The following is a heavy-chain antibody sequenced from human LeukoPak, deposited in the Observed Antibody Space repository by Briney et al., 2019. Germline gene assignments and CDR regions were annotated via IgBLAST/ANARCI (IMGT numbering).Heavy chain of an antibody. J-gene: IGHJ6*03. CDR2: IYYSGST. CDR1: GGSISSYY. Sequence: SETLSLTCTVSGGSISSYYWSWLRQPPGKGLEWIGYIYYSGSTNYNPSLKSRVTISVDTSKNQFSLKLSSVTAADTAVYYCARGSSGYYYVYYYYYMDVWGKGTTVTVSS. V-gene: IGHV4-59*01. D-gene: IGHD3-22*01. CDR3: ARGSSGYYYVYYYYYMDV.